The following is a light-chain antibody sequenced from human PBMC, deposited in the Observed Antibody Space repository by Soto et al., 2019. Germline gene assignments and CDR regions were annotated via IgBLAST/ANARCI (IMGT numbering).Light chain of an antibody. CDR1: QSFSSSY. V-gene: IGKV3-20*01. CDR2: GAS. CDR3: QQYGGSPPIT. Sequence: EIVLTQSPGTLSLSPGERATLSCRASQSFSSSYLAWYQQKPGQAPRLLIYGASSRATGIPDRFSGSGFGTDFTLTISRLEPEDFAVYYCQQYGGSPPITFGQGTRLEIK. J-gene: IGKJ5*01.